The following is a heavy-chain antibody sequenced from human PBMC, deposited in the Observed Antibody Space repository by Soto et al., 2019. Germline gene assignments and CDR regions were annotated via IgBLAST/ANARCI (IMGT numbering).Heavy chain of an antibody. J-gene: IGHJ6*02. V-gene: IGHV3-23*01. CDR2: IRGSGGDT. CDR1: GFTFSSYV. Sequence: PGGSLRLSCAASGFTFSSYVMNWVRQAPGKGLEWVSGIRGSGGDTFYADSVKGRFTISRDNSKNTLYLQMNSLRAEDTAVYFCARGFDLQYGMDVWGQGTTVTVSS. D-gene: IGHD3-10*01. CDR3: ARGFDLQYGMDV.